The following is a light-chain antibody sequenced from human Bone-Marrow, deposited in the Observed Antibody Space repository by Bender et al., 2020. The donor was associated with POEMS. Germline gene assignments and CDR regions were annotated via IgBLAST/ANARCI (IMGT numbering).Light chain of an antibody. CDR2: THN. CDR3: STWDDRLNAWL. CDR1: SSNIGSNT. Sequence: QSVLTQPPSASGTPGQRVTISCSGSSSNIGSNTVNWYQQLPGTAPKLLIYTHNQRPSGVPDRFSGSKSGTSASLAISGLQSEDAADYYCSTWDDRLNAWLFGGGTKLTVL. V-gene: IGLV1-44*01. J-gene: IGLJ3*02.